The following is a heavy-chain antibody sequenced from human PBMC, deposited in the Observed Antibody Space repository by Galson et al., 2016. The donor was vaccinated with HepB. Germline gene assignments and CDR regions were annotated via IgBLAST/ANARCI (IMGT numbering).Heavy chain of an antibody. V-gene: IGHV1-69*13. CDR1: GGIIRTPA. CDR2: IIPAFATT. Sequence: SVKVSCKASGGIIRTPAFSWVRQAPGQGLEWMGMIIPAFATTTYAQKFQARITISADESTDTVYLELSSLRSEDTSVYYCARGSSGSYRWYDPWGQGTLVTVSS. D-gene: IGHD1-26*01. J-gene: IGHJ5*02. CDR3: ARGSSGSYRWYDP.